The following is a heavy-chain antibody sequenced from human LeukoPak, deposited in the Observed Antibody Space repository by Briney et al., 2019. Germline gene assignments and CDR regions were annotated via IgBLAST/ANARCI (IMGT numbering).Heavy chain of an antibody. D-gene: IGHD3-3*02. CDR3: ATESIGRHYDY. V-gene: IGHV3-21*01. Sequence: GGSLRLSCAASGFSFSSYGFNWVRQAPGKGLEWVSSIGPTGTDTYHADSVKGRFTISRDNAKNSLYLQMDSLRAEDAAVYYCATESIGRHYDYWGQGTLLTVSS. CDR1: GFSFSSYG. J-gene: IGHJ4*02. CDR2: IGPTGTDT.